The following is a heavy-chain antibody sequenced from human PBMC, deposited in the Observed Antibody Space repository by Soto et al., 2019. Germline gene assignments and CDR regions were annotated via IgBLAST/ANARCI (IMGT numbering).Heavy chain of an antibody. V-gene: IGHV1-18*01. J-gene: IGHJ6*02. CDR2: ISAYNGNT. D-gene: IGHD2-15*01. CDR3: ARDKVDCSGGSCKRYDYYYGMDV. Sequence: QVQLVQSGAEVKKPGASVKVSCKASGYTFTSYGISWVRQAPGQGLEWMGWISAYNGNTNYAQKLQGRVTMTTDTPTSTAYMELRSLRSDDTAVYYCARDKVDCSGGSCKRYDYYYGMDVWGQGTTVTVSS. CDR1: GYTFTSYG.